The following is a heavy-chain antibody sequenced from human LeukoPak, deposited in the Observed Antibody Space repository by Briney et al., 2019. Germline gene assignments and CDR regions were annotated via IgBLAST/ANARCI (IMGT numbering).Heavy chain of an antibody. D-gene: IGHD2-21*02. J-gene: IGHJ4*02. CDR3: ARDGDSSGLYYFDY. V-gene: IGHV3-23*01. Sequence: GGTLRLSCEASGFTFRSYGMSWVRQAPGKGLEWVSVISGSGRKTDYADSVKGRFTISRDNSKNTLYLQMNSLRAEDTAVYYCARDGDSSGLYYFDYWGQGTLVTVSS. CDR1: GFTFRSYG. CDR2: ISGSGRKT.